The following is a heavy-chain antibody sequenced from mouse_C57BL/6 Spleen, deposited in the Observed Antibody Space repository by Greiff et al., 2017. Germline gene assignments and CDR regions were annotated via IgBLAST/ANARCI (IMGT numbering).Heavy chain of an antibody. V-gene: IGHV5-4*01. CDR3: AREGGYGSPYYFDY. CDR1: GFTFSSYA. Sequence: EVKVVESGGGLVKPGGSLKLSCAASGFTFSSYAMSWVRQTPEKRLEWVATISDGGSYTYYPDNVKGRFTISRDNAKNNLYLQMSHLKSEDTAMYYCAREGGYGSPYYFDYWGQGTTLTVSS. CDR2: ISDGGSYT. J-gene: IGHJ2*01. D-gene: IGHD1-1*01.